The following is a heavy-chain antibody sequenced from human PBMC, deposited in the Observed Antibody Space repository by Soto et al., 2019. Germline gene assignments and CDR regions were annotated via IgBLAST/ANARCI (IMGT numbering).Heavy chain of an antibody. D-gene: IGHD6-13*01. V-gene: IGHV1-46*01. CDR1: GYIFINYY. Sequence: QVQLVQSGAEVKKPGASVKVSCKASGYIFINYYIHWARQAPGQGLEWIGIINPNGGSTNYAQKFRGIVTLARDTSTSTVYMDLSSLRSEDTAMYYCARDLAAGDFWGQGTLVTVSS. CDR3: ARDLAAGDF. CDR2: INPNGGST. J-gene: IGHJ4*02.